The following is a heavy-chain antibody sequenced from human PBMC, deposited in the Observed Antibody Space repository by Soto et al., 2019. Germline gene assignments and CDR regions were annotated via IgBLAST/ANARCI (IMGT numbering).Heavy chain of an antibody. CDR1: GFTFSSYA. J-gene: IGHJ4*02. CDR3: AKQGYSSGWYRGFDY. Sequence: EVQLLESGGGLVQPGGSLRLSCAASGFTFSSYAMSWVRQAPGRGLEWVSSISNSGGSTYYADSVKGRFTISRDNSKNTLYLQMNSLRAEDRAVYYCAKQGYSSGWYRGFDYWGQGTLVTVSS. V-gene: IGHV3-23*01. CDR2: ISNSGGST. D-gene: IGHD6-19*01.